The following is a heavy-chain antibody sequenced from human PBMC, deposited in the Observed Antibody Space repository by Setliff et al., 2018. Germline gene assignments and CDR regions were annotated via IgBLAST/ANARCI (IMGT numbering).Heavy chain of an antibody. CDR3: ARVVIRYYYYYMDV. Sequence: TLSLTCTVSDGSISTYYWSWIRQPPGKRLEWIGFIHHSGSTNYSPSLKSRVTISVDTSKNQFSLKLSSVTAADTAVYYCARVVIRYYYYYMDVWGKGTTVTVSS. V-gene: IGHV4-59*08. J-gene: IGHJ6*03. CDR2: IHHSGST. CDR1: DGSISTYY. D-gene: IGHD2-21*01.